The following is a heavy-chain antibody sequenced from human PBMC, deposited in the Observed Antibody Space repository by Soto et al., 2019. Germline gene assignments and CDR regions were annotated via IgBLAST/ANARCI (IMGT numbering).Heavy chain of an antibody. V-gene: IGHV3-7*01. D-gene: IGHD2-2*02. CDR1: GCTFSSYW. Sequence: EVQLVESGGGLVQPGGSLRLSCAASGCTFSSYWMSWVRQAPGKGLEWVANIKQDGSEKYYVDSVKGRFTISRDNAKNSLYLQMNSLRAEDTAVYYCARERVVVPAAIFYYYYGMDVWGQGTTVTVSS. CDR3: ARERVVVPAAIFYYYYGMDV. CDR2: IKQDGSEK. J-gene: IGHJ6*02.